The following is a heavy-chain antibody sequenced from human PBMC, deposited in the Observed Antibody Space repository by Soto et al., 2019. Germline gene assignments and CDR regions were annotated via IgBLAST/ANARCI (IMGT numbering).Heavy chain of an antibody. V-gene: IGHV3-33*03. J-gene: IGHJ3*01. CDR3: AKGRIAVAAGAFDS. CDR2: IWYDGSYT. CDR1: GFPFDRYA. D-gene: IGHD6-19*01. Sequence: QVHLAGSGGGVVQPGTSLRLSCAASGFPFDRYAIHWVRQVPGKGLEWVAAIWYDGSYTYYGESVKGRFLISRDNSKNTVFLEMNSLRAEDAAVYFCAKGRIAVAAGAFDSWGPGTRVIVSS.